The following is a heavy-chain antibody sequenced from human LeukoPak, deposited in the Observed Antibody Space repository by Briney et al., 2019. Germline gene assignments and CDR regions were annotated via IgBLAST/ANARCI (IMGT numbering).Heavy chain of an antibody. CDR1: GFTVSSNY. Sequence: PGGSLRLSCAASGFTVSSNYMSWVRQAPGKGLEWVSVIYSGGSTYYADSVKGRFTISRDNSKNTLYLQMNSLRAADTAVYYCAKGDSVVPAAIFDYWGQGTLVTASS. D-gene: IGHD2-2*02. J-gene: IGHJ4*02. CDR2: IYSGGST. CDR3: AKGDSVVPAAIFDY. V-gene: IGHV3-53*01.